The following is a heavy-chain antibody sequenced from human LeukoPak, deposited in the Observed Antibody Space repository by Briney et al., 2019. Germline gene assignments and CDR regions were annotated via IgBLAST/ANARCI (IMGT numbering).Heavy chain of an antibody. J-gene: IGHJ4*02. CDR2: ISGDGGST. CDR1: GFTFDDYA. Sequence: GGSLRLSCAISGFTFDDYAMHWVRQAPAKGLEWVSLISGDGGSTYYADSVKGRFTISRDNSKNSLHLQMNSLRTEDTALYYCAKDPDRRGAAGTGVDYWGQGTLVTVSS. D-gene: IGHD6-13*01. V-gene: IGHV3-43*02. CDR3: AKDPDRRGAAGTGVDY.